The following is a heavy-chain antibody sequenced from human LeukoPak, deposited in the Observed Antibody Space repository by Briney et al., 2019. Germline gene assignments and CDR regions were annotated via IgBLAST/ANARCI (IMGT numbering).Heavy chain of an antibody. V-gene: IGHV3-15*04. Sequence: GGSLRLSCAASGFTFNYAWMSWVRQVPGKGLEWVGQTVSEIDGGTTDYATPVKGRFTISRDDSKSTLYLQMNSLKVEDTAVYYCTTDEDWNYARKDVWGQGATVIVSS. CDR1: GFTFNYAW. D-gene: IGHD1-7*01. CDR2: TVSEIDGGTT. J-gene: IGHJ6*02. CDR3: TTDEDWNYARKDV.